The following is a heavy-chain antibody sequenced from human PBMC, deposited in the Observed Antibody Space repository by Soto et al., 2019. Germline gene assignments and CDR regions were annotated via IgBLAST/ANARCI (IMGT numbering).Heavy chain of an antibody. CDR1: GYTFTSYD. V-gene: IGHV1-8*01. Sequence: ASVKVSCKSSGYTFTSYDINCVRQATGRGLECMGWMNPNSGNTGSAQRFQGRLTMTRKTSINTAYMELTSLTSEDAAVYFCARVHTVTTYFDVWGRGTLVTVSS. CDR2: MNPNSGNT. J-gene: IGHJ2*01. CDR3: ARVHTVTTYFDV. D-gene: IGHD4-17*01.